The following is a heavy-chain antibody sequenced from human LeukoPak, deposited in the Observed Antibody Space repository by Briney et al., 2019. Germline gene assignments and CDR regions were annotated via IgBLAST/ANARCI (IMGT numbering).Heavy chain of an antibody. Sequence: SETLSLTCAVYGGSFNDYYWNWIRQPPGKGLEWIGEINLRGSTNYNPSLKSRVTISVDTSKNRFSLKLSSVTAADTAVYYCAYGDYFDYWGQGTLVTVSS. CDR1: GGSFNDYY. CDR2: INLRGST. J-gene: IGHJ4*02. CDR3: AYGDYFDY. D-gene: IGHD4-17*01. V-gene: IGHV4-34*01.